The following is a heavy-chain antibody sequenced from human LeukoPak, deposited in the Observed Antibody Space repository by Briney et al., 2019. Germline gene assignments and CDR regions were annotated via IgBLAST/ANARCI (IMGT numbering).Heavy chain of an antibody. J-gene: IGHJ5*02. Sequence: SETLSLTCTVSGGSISSSSYYWGWIRQPPGKGLEWIGSIYCSGSTYYNPSLKSRVTISVDTSKNQFSLKLSSVTAADTAVYYCARRGGIVVVPAAIWFDPWGQGTLVTVSS. CDR3: ARRGGIVVVPAAIWFDP. CDR1: GGSISSSSYY. V-gene: IGHV4-39*01. D-gene: IGHD2-2*01. CDR2: IYCSGST.